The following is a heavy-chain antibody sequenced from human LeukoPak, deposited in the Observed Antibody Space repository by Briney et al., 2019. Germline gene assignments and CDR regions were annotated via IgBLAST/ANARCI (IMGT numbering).Heavy chain of an antibody. CDR3: ARDESARSYYYYYYMDV. V-gene: IGHV3-7*01. Sequence: GGSLRLSCEASGFTFSSYWMSWARQGPGEGLGWVANIKQDGSEKYYVESVNGRFTISRDNAKNSLYLQMNSLRAEDTAVYYCARDESARSYYYYYYMDVWGKGTTVTISS. CDR1: GFTFSSYW. J-gene: IGHJ6*03. CDR2: IKQDGSEK. D-gene: IGHD2-21*01.